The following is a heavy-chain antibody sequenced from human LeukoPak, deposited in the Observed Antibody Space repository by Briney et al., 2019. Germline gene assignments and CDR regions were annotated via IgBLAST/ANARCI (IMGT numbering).Heavy chain of an antibody. Sequence: PSETLPLTCAVYGGSFSGYYWSWIRQPPGKGLEWIGEINHSGSTNYNPSLKSRVTISVDTSKNQFSLKLSSVSAADTAVYYCARGAPDYWGQGTLVTVSS. V-gene: IGHV4-34*01. CDR3: ARGAPDY. CDR2: INHSGST. J-gene: IGHJ4*02. CDR1: GGSFSGYY.